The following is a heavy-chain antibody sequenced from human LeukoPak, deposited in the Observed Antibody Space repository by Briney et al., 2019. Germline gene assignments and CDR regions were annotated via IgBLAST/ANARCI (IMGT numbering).Heavy chain of an antibody. Sequence: ASVKVSCKASGYTFTCYYMHWVRQAPGQGLEWMGWINPNSGGTNYAQKFQGRVTMTRDTSISTAYMELSRLRSDDTAVYYCARAITIFGVVIAAFDYWGQGTLVTVSS. CDR1: GYTFTCYY. D-gene: IGHD3-3*01. CDR3: ARAITIFGVVIAAFDY. CDR2: INPNSGGT. J-gene: IGHJ4*02. V-gene: IGHV1-2*02.